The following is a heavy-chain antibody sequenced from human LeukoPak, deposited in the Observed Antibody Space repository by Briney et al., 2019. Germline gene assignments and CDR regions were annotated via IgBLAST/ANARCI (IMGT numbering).Heavy chain of an antibody. CDR3: ARGTTVTTLPFDY. V-gene: IGHV3-7*03. CDR2: IREDGTEK. D-gene: IGHD4-17*01. J-gene: IGHJ4*02. Sequence: GGSLRLSCTASGFTFSGAWMTWVRQAPGKGLEWVANIREDGTEKNYVDSVKGRFTISRDNAKNSLYLQMNSLRAEDTALYYCARGTTVTTLPFDYWGQGTLVTVSS. CDR1: GFTFSGAW.